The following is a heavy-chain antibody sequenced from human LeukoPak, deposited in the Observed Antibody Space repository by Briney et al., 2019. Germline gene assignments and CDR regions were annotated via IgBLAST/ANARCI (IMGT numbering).Heavy chain of an antibody. V-gene: IGHV3-23*01. J-gene: IGHJ4*02. CDR1: GFTYSCYA. Sequence: GGPLRLSCAASGFTYSCYAMSWVRQAPWKGLKWCSTISGSSGSTYYEDSVKVRFTISRDNFKNTLCMHMNSLRAEDTAVYYCAKVYWSYARSGWGQGAHFAYWGQGTLVTVSS. CDR3: AKVYWSYARSGWGQGAHFAY. CDR2: ISGSSGST. D-gene: IGHD3-22*01.